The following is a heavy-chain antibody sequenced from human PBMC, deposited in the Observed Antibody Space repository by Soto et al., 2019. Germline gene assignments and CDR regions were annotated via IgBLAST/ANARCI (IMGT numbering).Heavy chain of an antibody. D-gene: IGHD4-4*01. CDR1: GFTFSSYA. CDR2: ISGSGGTT. CDR3: ARDDDDYTFDY. J-gene: IGHJ4*02. Sequence: EVQLLESGGGLVQPGGSLRLSCAASGFTFSSYAMSWVRQAPGKGLEWVSAISGSGGTTYYADSVKGRLTIARDNSKNTLDLQMNSLRAEDTAVYYCARDDDDYTFDYWGQGTLVTVSS. V-gene: IGHV3-23*01.